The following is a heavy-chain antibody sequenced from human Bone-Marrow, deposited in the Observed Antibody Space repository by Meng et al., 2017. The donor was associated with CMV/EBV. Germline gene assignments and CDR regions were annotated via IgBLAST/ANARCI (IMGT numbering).Heavy chain of an antibody. V-gene: IGHV3-23*03. CDR1: GFTFDDYG. J-gene: IGHJ5*02. CDR2: IYSGGSST. Sequence: GESLKISCAASGFTFDDYGMSWVRQAPGKGLEWVSVIYSGGSSTYYADSVKGRFTISRDNSKNTLYLQMNSLRAEDTAVYYCAKGSSGFDPWGQGTLVTVSS. D-gene: IGHD6-6*01. CDR3: AKGSSGFDP.